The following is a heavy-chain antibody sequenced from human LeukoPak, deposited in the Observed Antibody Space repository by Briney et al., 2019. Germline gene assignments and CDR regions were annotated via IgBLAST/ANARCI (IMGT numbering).Heavy chain of an antibody. J-gene: IGHJ6*03. V-gene: IGHV3-48*01. CDR3: ARIGYYDSSDYYHYYYYMDV. D-gene: IGHD3-22*01. CDR1: GFTFSSYS. Sequence: GGSLRLSCAASGFTFSSYSMNWVRQAPGKGLEWVSYISGSSNPIYYRDSVKGRFTISRDNAKNSLSLQMNSLRVEDTAVYYCARIGYYDSSDYYHYYYYMDVWGKGTTVTVSS. CDR2: ISGSSNPI.